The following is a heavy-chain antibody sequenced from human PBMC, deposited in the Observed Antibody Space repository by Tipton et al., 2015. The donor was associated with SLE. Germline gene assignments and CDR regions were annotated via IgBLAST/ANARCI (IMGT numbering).Heavy chain of an antibody. J-gene: IGHJ5*02. V-gene: IGHV4-31*03. D-gene: IGHD3-22*01. CDR2: VFSSGTT. CDR1: SGSVSSGAYY. Sequence: TLSLTCTVSSGSVSSGAYYWSWIRQHPGKGLEWIGYVFSSGTTYYNPSLKGRLSMSLDTSKNQLSLQLSSVTSADTAVYYCARYFYDSSGFCLFDLCGQGTLVTVSS. CDR3: ARYFYDSSGFCLFDL.